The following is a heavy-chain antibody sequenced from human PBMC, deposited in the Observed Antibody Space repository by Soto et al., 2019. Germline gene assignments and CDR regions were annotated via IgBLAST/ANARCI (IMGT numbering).Heavy chain of an antibody. CDR1: GFTFSTYG. CDR3: ARDRLLGNSFDY. J-gene: IGHJ4*02. Sequence: QVQLVESGGGVVQPGRSLRLSCAASGFTFSTYGMHWVRQAPGKGLEWVAVIWYDGSNKYYADSVTGRFTICRDNSKSTLYLQMNSLRAEDTAVYYCARDRLLGNSFDYWGQGSLVTVSS. V-gene: IGHV3-33*01. D-gene: IGHD1-26*01. CDR2: IWYDGSNK.